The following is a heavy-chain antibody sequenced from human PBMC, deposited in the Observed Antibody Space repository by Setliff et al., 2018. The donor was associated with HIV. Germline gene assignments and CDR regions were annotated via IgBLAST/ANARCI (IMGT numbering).Heavy chain of an antibody. CDR3: ARRRSSGWYRYFDY. CDR2: IYHSGST. J-gene: IGHJ4*02. D-gene: IGHD6-19*01. V-gene: IGHV4-38-2*02. CDR1: GYSISSGYY. Sequence: PSETLSLTCTVSGYSISSGYYWGWIRQPPGKGLEWIGSIYHSGSTYYNPSLKSRVTISVDTSKNQFSLKLSSVTAADTAVYYCARRRSSGWYRYFDYWGQGTLVTVSS.